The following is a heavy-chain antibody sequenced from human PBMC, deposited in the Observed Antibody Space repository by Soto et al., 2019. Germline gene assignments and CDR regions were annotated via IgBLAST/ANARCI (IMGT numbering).Heavy chain of an antibody. D-gene: IGHD2-15*01. CDR2: ISAYNGNT. CDR1: GYTFTSYG. Sequence: ASVKVSCKASGYTFTSYGISWVRQAPGQRLEWMGWISAYNGNTNYAQKLQGRVTMTTDTSTSTAYMELRSLRSDDTAVYYCARDSPGYCSGGSCYSFTVYYYYYMDVWGKGTTVTVSS. J-gene: IGHJ6*03. V-gene: IGHV1-18*01. CDR3: ARDSPGYCSGGSCYSFTVYYYYYMDV.